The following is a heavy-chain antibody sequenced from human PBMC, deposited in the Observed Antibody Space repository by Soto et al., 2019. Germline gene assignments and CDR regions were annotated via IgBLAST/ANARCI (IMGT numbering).Heavy chain of an antibody. J-gene: IGHJ4*02. Sequence: GGSLRLSCAASGFTFSSYSMNWVRQAPGKGLEWVSSISSSSSYIYYAASVKGRFTISRDNDKNSLYLQMNSLRAEDTAVYYCARDPSIVATTMGSSFDYWGQGTPVTVSS. D-gene: IGHD5-12*01. CDR3: ARDPSIVATTMGSSFDY. V-gene: IGHV3-21*01. CDR2: ISSSSSYI. CDR1: GFTFSSYS.